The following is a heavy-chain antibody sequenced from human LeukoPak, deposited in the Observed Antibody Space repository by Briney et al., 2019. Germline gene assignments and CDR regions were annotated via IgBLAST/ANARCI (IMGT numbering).Heavy chain of an antibody. Sequence: GGSLRLSCAASGFTFSGSSIHWVRQASGKGLEWVGLIRTKANTYATAYAASVTGRFTVSRDDSKTTSYLQMNSLKTEDTALYFCTTSYSGNSWYDWFGPWGQGTLVTVSS. J-gene: IGHJ5*02. CDR3: TTSYSGNSWYDWFGP. CDR2: IRTKANTYAT. V-gene: IGHV3-73*01. D-gene: IGHD6-13*01. CDR1: GFTFSGSS.